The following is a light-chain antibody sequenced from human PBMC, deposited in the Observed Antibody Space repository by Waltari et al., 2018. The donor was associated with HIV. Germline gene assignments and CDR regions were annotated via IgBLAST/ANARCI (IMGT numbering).Light chain of an antibody. Sequence: QSALTQPASVSGSPGQSITISCTGTSSDVGGYNYVSWYQQHPGKAPKLMIYDVSTRTAGVSNRCSGSKSGNTASLTISGRQAEDEADYYCSSYTSSSTVVFGGGTKLTVL. CDR3: SSYTSSSTVV. CDR1: SSDVGGYNY. CDR2: DVS. V-gene: IGLV2-14*03. J-gene: IGLJ2*01.